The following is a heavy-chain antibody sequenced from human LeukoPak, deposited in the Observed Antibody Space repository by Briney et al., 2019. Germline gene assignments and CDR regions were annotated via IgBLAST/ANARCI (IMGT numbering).Heavy chain of an antibody. V-gene: IGHV3-21*01. CDR2: ISSSSSYI. CDR3: ARDNWMYTRGDY. D-gene: IGHD1-20*01. J-gene: IGHJ4*02. CDR1: GFTFRSYS. Sequence: GGSLRLSRAASGFTFRSYSMNWVRQAPGKGLEWVSSISSSSSYIYYADSVKGRFTISRDNAKNSLYLQMNSLRAEDTAVYYCARDNWMYTRGDYWGQGTLVTVSS.